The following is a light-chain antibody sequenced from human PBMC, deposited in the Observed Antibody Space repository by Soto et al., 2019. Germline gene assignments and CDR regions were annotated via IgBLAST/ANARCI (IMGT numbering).Light chain of an antibody. CDR1: QSISSSY. CDR3: QQYDNSPIT. CDR2: GAS. Sequence: EIVLTQSPGTLSLSPGERATLSCRASQSISSSYLAWYQQKPGQAPRVLIYGASSRATGIPDRFSGGGSGTDFTLTISRLEPEDFAVYYCQQYDNSPITFGQGTRLE. V-gene: IGKV3-20*01. J-gene: IGKJ5*01.